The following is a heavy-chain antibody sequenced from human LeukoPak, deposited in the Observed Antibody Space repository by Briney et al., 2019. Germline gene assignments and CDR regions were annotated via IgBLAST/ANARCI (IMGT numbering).Heavy chain of an antibody. CDR2: IIPILGIA. D-gene: IGHD1-26*01. CDR1: GGTFSSYT. CDR3: AREDLQGGSPLDY. Sequence: SSVKVSCKASGGTFSSYTISWVRQAPGQGLEWMGRIIPILGIANYAQKFQGRVTITADNSTSTAYMELSSLRSEDTAVYYCAREDLQGGSPLDYWGQGTLVTVSS. V-gene: IGHV1-69*04. J-gene: IGHJ4*02.